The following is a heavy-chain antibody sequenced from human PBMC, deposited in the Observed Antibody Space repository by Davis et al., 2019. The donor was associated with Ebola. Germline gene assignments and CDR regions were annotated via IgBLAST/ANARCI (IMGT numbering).Heavy chain of an antibody. CDR3: ARAQFPTTSDH. V-gene: IGHV1-18*04. Sequence: ASVKVSCKTSGYTFTNYGITWVRQAPGQGLEWMGWINPHNGNTNYAQNVQGRVIMTSGTATTTAYMEVGSLGSDDTAVYYCARAQFPTTSDHWGQGTLVTVSS. CDR1: GYTFTNYG. J-gene: IGHJ4*02. CDR2: INPHNGNT. D-gene: IGHD1-1*01.